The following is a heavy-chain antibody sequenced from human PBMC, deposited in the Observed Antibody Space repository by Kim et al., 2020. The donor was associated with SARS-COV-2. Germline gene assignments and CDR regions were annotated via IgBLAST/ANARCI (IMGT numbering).Heavy chain of an antibody. CDR1: GYSFTSYW. V-gene: IGHV5-51*01. CDR2: IYPGDSDT. Sequence: GESLKISCKGSGYSFTSYWIGWVRQMPGKGLEWMGIIYPGDSDTRYSPSFQGQVTISADKSISTAYLQWSSLKASDTAMYYCARGVVRGVIIPSWGYFDYWGQGTLVTVSS. CDR3: ARGVVRGVIIPSWGYFDY. J-gene: IGHJ4*02. D-gene: IGHD3-10*01.